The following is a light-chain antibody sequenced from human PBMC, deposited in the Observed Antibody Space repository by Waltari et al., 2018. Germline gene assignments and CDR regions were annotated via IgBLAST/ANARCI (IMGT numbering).Light chain of an antibody. V-gene: IGLV2-8*01. CDR1: SRDIGGSNF. J-gene: IGLJ3*02. CDR2: DVN. Sequence: SALTQPPSASGSPGQSVTIPCPGTSRDIGGSNFVSWYQQRPGKAPRFLIYDVNKRPSGVSDRFSGSKSGNTASLTVSGLQPDDEATYYCSAFAGSNNFGVFGGGTKLTVL. CDR3: SAFAGSNNFGV.